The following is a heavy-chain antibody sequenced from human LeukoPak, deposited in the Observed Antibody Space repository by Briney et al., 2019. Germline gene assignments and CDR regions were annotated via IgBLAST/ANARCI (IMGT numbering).Heavy chain of an antibody. V-gene: IGHV1-69*02. D-gene: IGHD3-10*01. J-gene: IGHJ5*02. Sequence: ASVKVSCKASGGTFGSYTITWVRQAPGQGLEWMGRIIPMVGVSKYAENFQGRVTITADKSTNTAYMEMSSLRSEDTAIYYCALLWFGGNWFDPWGQGTLVTVSS. CDR1: GGTFGSYT. CDR2: IIPMVGVS. CDR3: ALLWFGGNWFDP.